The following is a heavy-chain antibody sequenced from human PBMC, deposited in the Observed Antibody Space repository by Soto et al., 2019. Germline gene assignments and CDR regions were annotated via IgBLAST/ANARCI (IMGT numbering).Heavy chain of an antibody. J-gene: IGHJ6*02. V-gene: IGHV1-69*13. CDR3: ARSGYSYGPPSNYYYGMDV. D-gene: IGHD5-18*01. CDR2: IIPIFGTA. Sequence: WASVKVSCKASGYPFTSYGISWVRQAPGQGLEWMGGIIPIFGTANYAQKFQGRVTITADESTSTAYMELSSLRSEDTAVYYCARSGYSYGPPSNYYYGMDVWGQGTTVTVSS. CDR1: GYPFTSYG.